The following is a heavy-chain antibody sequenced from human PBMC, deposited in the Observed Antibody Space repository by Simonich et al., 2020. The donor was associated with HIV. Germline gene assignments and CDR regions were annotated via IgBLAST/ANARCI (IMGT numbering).Heavy chain of an antibody. J-gene: IGHJ3*02. Sequence: QVQLQESGPGLVKPSQTLSLTCTVSGGSISSDGYYWSWIRQHPGKGLEWIGYIYYSCNTYYNPSRKRRVTISVDTSKKQFSLKLSSVTAADTAVYYCARVGIRMYAFDIWGQGTMVTVSS. CDR3: ARVGIRMYAFDI. V-gene: IGHV4-31*03. CDR1: GGSISSDGYY. D-gene: IGHD1-20*01. CDR2: IYYSCNT.